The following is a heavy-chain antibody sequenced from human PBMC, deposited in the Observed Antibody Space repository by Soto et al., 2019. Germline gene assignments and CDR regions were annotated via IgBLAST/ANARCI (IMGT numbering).Heavy chain of an antibody. V-gene: IGHV3-15*07. CDR2: IKTSAGGGAT. J-gene: IGHJ6*02. D-gene: IGHD2-15*01. CDR3: TTGSVEGI. CDR1: GFSFNEAW. Sequence: EVQLVESAGGLVKPGGSLRLSCVASGFSFNEAWMNWVRQAPGEGLEWVGRIKTSAGGGATDYAAPVQGRFTISRDDSKYALYLHMNSLRTEDTASYYCTTGSVEGIWGQGTTVTVSS.